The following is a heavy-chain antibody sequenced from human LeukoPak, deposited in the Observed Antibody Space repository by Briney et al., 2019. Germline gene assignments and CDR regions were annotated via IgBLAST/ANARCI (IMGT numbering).Heavy chain of an antibody. CDR1: GDSVSSNSAA. D-gene: IGHD3-10*01. J-gene: IGHJ5*02. CDR3: ARDRQFYVSGSLQGFHYNYFDP. Sequence: SQTLSLTCAISGDSVSSNSAAWNWIRQSPSRGLEWLGRTYYKSKWRYDYAPSVRSRIAINPDTSKNQVSLQLNSVTPEDTAVYYCARDRQFYVSGSLQGFHYNYFDPWGQGTLVTLSS. CDR2: TYYKSKWRY. V-gene: IGHV6-1*01.